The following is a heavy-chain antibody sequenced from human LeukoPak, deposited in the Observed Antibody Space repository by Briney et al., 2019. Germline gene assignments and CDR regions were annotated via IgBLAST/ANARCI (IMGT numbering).Heavy chain of an antibody. CDR2: ISAYKGNT. CDR1: GYTFVTYT. D-gene: IGHD3-10*01. Sequence: ASVKVSCKASGYTFVTYTITWVRQAPGQGLEWMGWISAYKGNTNYAQNFQGRVTMTTDTSTSTAYMELRSLRSDDTAVYYCARVSRYYYAFDYWGQGTLVTVSS. J-gene: IGHJ4*02. CDR3: ARVSRYYYAFDY. V-gene: IGHV1-18*01.